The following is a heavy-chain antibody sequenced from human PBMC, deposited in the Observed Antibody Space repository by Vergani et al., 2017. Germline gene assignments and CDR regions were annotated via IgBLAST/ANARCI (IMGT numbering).Heavy chain of an antibody. CDR2: VHTDGTA. J-gene: IGHJ3*02. CDR1: GASISSYF. V-gene: IGHV4-4*07. Sequence: ERGGGLLKTSETLSLTCSVSGASISSYFWSWIRQPAGKGLEWLGRVHTDGTAYYNPSLRTRVRLSADLSQSQFSLKMTSLTAADTAVYFCARGNPYVDFDIWGQGTMITVSS. D-gene: IGHD3-16*01. CDR3: ARGNPYVDFDI.